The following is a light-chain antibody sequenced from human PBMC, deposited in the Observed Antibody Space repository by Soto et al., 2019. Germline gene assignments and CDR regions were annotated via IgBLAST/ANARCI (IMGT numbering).Light chain of an antibody. CDR1: QSISSW. Sequence: DIQMTQSPSTLSASVGDRVTITCRASQSISSWLAWYQQKPGKAPKLLIYKASNLESGVPSRFSGSGSGTEFTLTISSLQPDDFATYYCQQYNSYWTFGQGTMVEIK. J-gene: IGKJ1*01. CDR3: QQYNSYWT. V-gene: IGKV1-5*03. CDR2: KAS.